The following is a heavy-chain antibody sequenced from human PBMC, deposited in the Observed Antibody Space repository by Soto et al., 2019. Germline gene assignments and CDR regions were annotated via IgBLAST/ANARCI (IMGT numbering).Heavy chain of an antibody. CDR2: IWYDGSNI. CDR1: GFTFSSYG. Sequence: GGSLRLACAASGFTFSSYGMHWVRQAPGKGLEWVAVIWYDGSNIYYADSVKGRFTISGDNSKNTLYLQMNSLRAEDTAVYYCARDFGRGFVRGAAFDIWGQGTMVTVSS. CDR3: ARDFGRGFVRGAAFDI. V-gene: IGHV3-33*01. D-gene: IGHD2-15*01. J-gene: IGHJ3*02.